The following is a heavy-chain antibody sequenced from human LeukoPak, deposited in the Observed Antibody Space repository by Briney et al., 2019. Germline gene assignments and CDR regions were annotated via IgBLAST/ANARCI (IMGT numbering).Heavy chain of an antibody. V-gene: IGHV1-18*01. D-gene: IGHD6-13*01. Sequence: ASVKVSCKASGGTFSRYAISWVRQAPGQGLEWMGWISVYNGNTNYAQKLQGRVTMTTDTSTSTAYMELRSLRSDDTALYYCARGSSGWSFDYWGQGTLVTVSS. J-gene: IGHJ4*02. CDR1: GGTFSRYA. CDR3: ARGSSGWSFDY. CDR2: ISVYNGNT.